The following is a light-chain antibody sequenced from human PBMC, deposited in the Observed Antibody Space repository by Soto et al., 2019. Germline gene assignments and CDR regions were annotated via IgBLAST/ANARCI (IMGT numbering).Light chain of an antibody. CDR1: SSNIGSNT. J-gene: IGLJ3*02. Sequence: QSVLTQPPSASGTPVQRVTISCSGSSSNIGSNTVNWYQQLPGTAPKLLIYSNNQRPSGVPDRFSGSKSGTSASLAISGLQSEYEAEYYCAAWDDSLNGWVFGGGTKLTVL. CDR3: AAWDDSLNGWV. CDR2: SNN. V-gene: IGLV1-44*01.